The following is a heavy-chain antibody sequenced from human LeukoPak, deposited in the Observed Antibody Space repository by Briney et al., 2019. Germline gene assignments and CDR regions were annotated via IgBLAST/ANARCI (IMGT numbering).Heavy chain of an antibody. CDR2: IYYSGST. J-gene: IGHJ4*02. Sequence: SETLSLTCTVSGGSINSYFWSWIRQPPGKGLEWIGYIYYSGSTNYNPSLKSRVTISVDTSKNQFSLRLNSVTAADTAVYYCARQYCSSTNCYYFDYWGQGTLVTVSS. D-gene: IGHD2-2*01. CDR3: ARQYCSSTNCYYFDY. CDR1: GGSINSYF. V-gene: IGHV4-59*01.